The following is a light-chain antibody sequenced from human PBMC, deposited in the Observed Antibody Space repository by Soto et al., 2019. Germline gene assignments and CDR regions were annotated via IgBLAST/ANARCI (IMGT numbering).Light chain of an antibody. CDR2: GAS. V-gene: IGKV3-15*01. J-gene: IGKJ2*01. CDR1: QSVSSN. CDR3: HQYSDWPYT. Sequence: EIVMTQSPATLSVSTGERATLSCRASQSVSSNLAWYQQKPGQAPSLLIYGASTRATGVPPRFSGSWSGTEFSLTISSLQSEDFAVYYCHQYSDWPYTFGQGTKLEIK.